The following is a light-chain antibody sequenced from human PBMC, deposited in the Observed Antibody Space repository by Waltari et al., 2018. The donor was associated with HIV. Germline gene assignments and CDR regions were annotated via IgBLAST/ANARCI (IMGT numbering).Light chain of an antibody. J-gene: IGLJ2*01. CDR1: SSDVGNYNL. Sequence: QSALTQSASMSGSPGPSVTIYCTGTSSDVGNYNLVSWYLQRPGKAPKLRIYEGSKRPSGVSNRFSGSKSGNTASLTISGLQAEDEADYYCCSYAGSSTVIFGGGTKLTVL. CDR3: CSYAGSSTVI. V-gene: IGLV2-23*01. CDR2: EGS.